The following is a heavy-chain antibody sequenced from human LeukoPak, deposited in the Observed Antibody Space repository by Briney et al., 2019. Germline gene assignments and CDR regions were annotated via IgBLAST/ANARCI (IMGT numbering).Heavy chain of an antibody. CDR2: IYYSGST. Sequence: SETLSLTCTVSGGSISSYYWSWIRQPPGKGLEWIGYIYYSGSTNYNPSLKSRATISVDTSKNQFSLRLSSVTAADTAVYYCARVTGYMIEDYFDYWGQGTLVTVSS. CDR3: ARVTGYMIEDYFDY. CDR1: GGSISSYY. J-gene: IGHJ4*02. D-gene: IGHD3-22*01. V-gene: IGHV4-59*01.